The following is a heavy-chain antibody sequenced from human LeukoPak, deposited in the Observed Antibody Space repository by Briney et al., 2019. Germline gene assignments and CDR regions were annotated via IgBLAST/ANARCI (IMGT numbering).Heavy chain of an antibody. CDR2: IYSGGST. CDR3: ARLVAATSLDY. J-gene: IGHJ4*02. D-gene: IGHD2-15*01. CDR1: GFTVSSNY. V-gene: IGHV3-53*01. Sequence: PGGSLRLSCAASGFTVSSNYMSWVRQAPGKGLEWVSVIYSGGSTYYADSVKGRFTISRDNSKNTLYLQMNSLRAEDTAVYYCARLVAATSLDYWGQGTPVTVSS.